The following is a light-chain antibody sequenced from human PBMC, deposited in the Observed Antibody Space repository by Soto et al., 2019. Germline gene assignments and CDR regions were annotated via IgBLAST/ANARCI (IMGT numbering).Light chain of an antibody. CDR1: SSDIGAYNY. CDR3: SSHGGSSPFYV. Sequence: QSALTQPASVSGSPGQSITISCIGTSSDIGAYNYVSWYQQYPGKAPKLMIYEVSNWPSGVSARFSASKSGNTASLTISGLQAEDEADYYCSSHGGSSPFYVFGSGTKLTVL. CDR2: EVS. V-gene: IGLV2-14*01. J-gene: IGLJ1*01.